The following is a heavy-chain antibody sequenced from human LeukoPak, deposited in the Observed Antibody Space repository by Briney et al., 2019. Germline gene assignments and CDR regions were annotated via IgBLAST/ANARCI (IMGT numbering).Heavy chain of an antibody. V-gene: IGHV1-8*01. J-gene: IGHJ6*02. CDR1: GYTFTSYD. Sequence: ASVKVSCKASGYTFTSYDINWVRQATGQGLEWMGWMNPNSGNTGYAQKFQGRVTMTRNTSISTAYMELSSLRSEDTAVYYCARDLGAQFDYYGMDVWGQGTTVTVSS. D-gene: IGHD3-10*01. CDR2: MNPNSGNT. CDR3: ARDLGAQFDYYGMDV.